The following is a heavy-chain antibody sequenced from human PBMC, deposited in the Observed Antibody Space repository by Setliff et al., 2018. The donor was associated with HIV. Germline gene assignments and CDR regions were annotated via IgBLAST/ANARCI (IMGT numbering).Heavy chain of an antibody. CDR1: GGSFSDYY. V-gene: IGHV4-34*01. J-gene: IGHJ2*01. CDR2: IDHRGRT. CDR3: ARRRETIVVVIGIPNWYFDL. D-gene: IGHD2-21*01. Sequence: SETLSLTCGIYGGSFSDYYWSWIRQPPGKGLEWIGEIDHRGRTKYSPSLRSRVSISVDTSKTQFSLKLSSVTAADTAVYYCARRRETIVVVIGIPNWYFDLWGRGTLVTVSS.